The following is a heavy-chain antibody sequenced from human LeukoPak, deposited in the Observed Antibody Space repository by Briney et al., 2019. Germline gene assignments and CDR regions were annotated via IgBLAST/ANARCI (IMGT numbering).Heavy chain of an antibody. J-gene: IGHJ4*02. CDR3: ARVPYDILTGYYYFDC. Sequence: GGSLRLSCAASGFTFDDYGMSWVRQAPGKGLEWVSGINWNGGSTGYADSVKGRFTISRDNAKNSLYLQMNSLRAEDTALYYCARVPYDILTGYYYFDCWGQGTLVTVSS. D-gene: IGHD3-9*01. V-gene: IGHV3-20*04. CDR2: INWNGGST. CDR1: GFTFDDYG.